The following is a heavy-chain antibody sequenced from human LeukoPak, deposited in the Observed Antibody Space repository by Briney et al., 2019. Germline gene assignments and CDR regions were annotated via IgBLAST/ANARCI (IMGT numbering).Heavy chain of an antibody. Sequence: ASVKVSCKASGGTFSSYAISWVRQAPGQGLEWMGGIIPIFGTANYAQKFQGRVTITADKSTSTAYMELSSLRSEDTAVYYCARDHSYYYDSSGNIFDYWGQGTLVTVSS. J-gene: IGHJ4*02. CDR1: GGTFSSYA. CDR3: ARDHSYYYDSSGNIFDY. CDR2: IIPIFGTA. V-gene: IGHV1-69*06. D-gene: IGHD3-22*01.